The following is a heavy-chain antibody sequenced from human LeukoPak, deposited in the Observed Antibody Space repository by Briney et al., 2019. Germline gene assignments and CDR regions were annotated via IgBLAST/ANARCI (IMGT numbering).Heavy chain of an antibody. J-gene: IGHJ4*02. D-gene: IGHD3-10*01. CDR2: IKQDGSEK. Sequence: PGGSLRLSCAASGFTFSTYWMSWVRQAPGKGLEWVANIKQDGSEKYYVDSVKGRFTISRDNAKNSLYLQMNSLRVEDTAVYYCAKLYGSGRLTPGYYFDYWGQGTLVTVSS. CDR1: GFTFSTYW. CDR3: AKLYGSGRLTPGYYFDY. V-gene: IGHV3-7*01.